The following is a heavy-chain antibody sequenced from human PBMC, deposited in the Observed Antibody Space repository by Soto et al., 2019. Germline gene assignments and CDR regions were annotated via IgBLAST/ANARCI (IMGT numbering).Heavy chain of an antibody. V-gene: IGHV3-11*04. D-gene: IGHD3-10*01. CDR2: ISSSSSTI. Sequence: GGSLRLSCAASGFTFSDYYMSWIRQAPGKGLEWVSYISSSSSTIYYADSVKGRFTISRDNARNSLSLQMDSLRVEDTAVYYCVRDHSGLKDFDYWGQGTMVTVSS. CDR3: VRDHSGLKDFDY. CDR1: GFTFSDYY. J-gene: IGHJ4*02.